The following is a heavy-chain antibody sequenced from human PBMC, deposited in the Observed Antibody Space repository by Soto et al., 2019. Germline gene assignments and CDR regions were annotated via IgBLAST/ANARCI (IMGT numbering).Heavy chain of an antibody. CDR1: GGSISSSSYY. V-gene: IGHV4-39*01. CDR2: IYYSGST. D-gene: IGHD2-15*01. J-gene: IGHJ4*02. CDR3: ARHTPAVSISDH. Sequence: QLQLQESGPGLVKPSETLSLTCTVSGGSISSSSYYWGWIRQPPGKGLEWIGSIYYSGSTYYNPSLKSHVTVSVDTSKNQFSLTLSSVPAADTAVYYCARHTPAVSISDHWGQGTLVTVSS.